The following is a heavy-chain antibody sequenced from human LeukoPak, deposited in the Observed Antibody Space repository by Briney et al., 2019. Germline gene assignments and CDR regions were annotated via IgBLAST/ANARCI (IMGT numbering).Heavy chain of an antibody. J-gene: IGHJ5*02. Sequence: ASVKVSCKASGYTFTSYGISGVRQAPGQGLEWMGWISAYNGNKNYAQKLQGRVTMTTDTSTSTAYMELRSLRSDDTAVYYCARDIVVVPAATRGWFDPWGQGTLVTVSS. CDR2: ISAYNGNK. CDR1: GYTFTSYG. D-gene: IGHD2-2*01. CDR3: ARDIVVVPAATRGWFDP. V-gene: IGHV1-18*01.